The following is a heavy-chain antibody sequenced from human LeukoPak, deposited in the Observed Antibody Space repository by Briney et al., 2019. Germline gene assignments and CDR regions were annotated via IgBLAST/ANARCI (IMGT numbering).Heavy chain of an antibody. V-gene: IGHV3-23*01. Sequence: GGSLRLSCAASGSTVSSNYMSWVRQAPGKGLEWVSAISGSGGSTYYADSVKGRFTISRDNSKNTLYLQMNSLRAEDTAVYYCAKGVDTAMALNWFDPWGQGTLVTVSS. CDR1: GSTVSSNY. J-gene: IGHJ5*02. CDR3: AKGVDTAMALNWFDP. D-gene: IGHD5-18*01. CDR2: ISGSGGST.